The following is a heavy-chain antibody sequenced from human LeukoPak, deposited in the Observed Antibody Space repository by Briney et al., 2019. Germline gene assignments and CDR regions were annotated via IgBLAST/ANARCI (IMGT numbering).Heavy chain of an antibody. CDR2: INHSGST. CDR3: ARPSGYGYFYYFDY. J-gene: IGHJ4*02. V-gene: IGHV4-34*01. D-gene: IGHD5-18*01. CDR1: GGSFSGYY. Sequence: KSSETLSLTCAVYGGSFSGYYWSWIRQPPGKGLEWIGEINHSGSTNYNPSLKSRVTISVDTSKNQFSLKLSSVTAADTAVYYCARPSGYGYFYYFDYWGQGTLVTVSS.